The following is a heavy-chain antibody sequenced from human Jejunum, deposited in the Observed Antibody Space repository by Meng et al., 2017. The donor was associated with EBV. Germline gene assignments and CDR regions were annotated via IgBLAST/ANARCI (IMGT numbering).Heavy chain of an antibody. CDR1: GFTLSSYW. Sequence: VQLVASGGGLVQPGGSLRLSCAASGFTLSSYWMQWVRQVPGKGLVWVSRITSDGSGTTYADSVKGRFTISRDNAKNTLYLQMNSLRVEDTAVYYCARDQDGAGGTIDYWGQGTLVTVSS. V-gene: IGHV3-74*01. D-gene: IGHD1-26*01. CDR2: ITSDGSGT. J-gene: IGHJ4*02. CDR3: ARDQDGAGGTIDY.